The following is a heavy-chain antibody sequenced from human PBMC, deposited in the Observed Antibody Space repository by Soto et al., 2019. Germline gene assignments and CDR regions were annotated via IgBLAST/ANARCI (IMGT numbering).Heavy chain of an antibody. J-gene: IGHJ3*02. CDR1: GYSFTSYW. D-gene: IGHD5-18*01. CDR2: IYPGDSDT. Sequence: GESLKISCKGSGYSFTSYWIGWVRQMPGKGLEWMGIIYPGDSDTRYSLSFQGQVTISADKSISTAYLQWSSLKASDTAMYYCARLAGYSYGYTHAFDIWGQGTMVTVSS. V-gene: IGHV5-51*01. CDR3: ARLAGYSYGYTHAFDI.